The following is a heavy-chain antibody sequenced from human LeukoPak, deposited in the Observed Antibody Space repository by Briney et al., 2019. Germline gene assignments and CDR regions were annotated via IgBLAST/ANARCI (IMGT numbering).Heavy chain of an antibody. D-gene: IGHD1-26*01. CDR3: VRDKGGRSGAIYYDAFDV. CDR1: GFTFNTYW. Sequence: GSLRLSCAASGFTFNTYWMIWVRQAPGEGLEWVANIDQGGSTKYYVDSLKGRFTISRDNAKNSLYLQMNSLRAEDTAVYYCVRDKGGRSGAIYYDAFDVWGQGTMVTVSS. J-gene: IGHJ3*01. V-gene: IGHV3-7*01. CDR2: IDQGGSTK.